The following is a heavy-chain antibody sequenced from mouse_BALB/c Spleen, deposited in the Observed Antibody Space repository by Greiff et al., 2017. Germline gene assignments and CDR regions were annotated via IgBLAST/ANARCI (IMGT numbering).Heavy chain of an antibody. J-gene: IGHJ4*01. CDR1: GFTFSSYG. V-gene: IGHV5-6*01. CDR2: ISSGGSYT. D-gene: IGHD2-4*01. CDR3: ARQGRYDYDSYYAMDY. Sequence: EVQGVESGGDLVKPGGSLKLSCAASGFTFSSYGMSWVRQTPDKRLEWVATISSGGSYTYYPDSVKGRFTISRDNAKNTLYLQMSSLKSEDTAMYYCARQGRYDYDSYYAMDYWGQGTSVTVAS.